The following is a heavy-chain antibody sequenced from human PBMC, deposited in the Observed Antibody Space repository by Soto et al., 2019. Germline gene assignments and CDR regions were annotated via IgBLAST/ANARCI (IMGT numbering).Heavy chain of an antibody. CDR1: GYSFTSYW. CDR2: IDPSDSYT. D-gene: IGHD6-6*01. CDR3: GVSPLIPPYYYYGMDV. V-gene: IGHV5-10-1*01. Sequence: LKISCKGSGYSFTSYWISWVRQMPGKGLEWMGRIDPSDSYTNYSPSFQGHVTISADKSISTAYLQWSSLKASDTAMYYCGVSPLIPPYYYYGMDVWGQGTTVTVSS. J-gene: IGHJ6*02.